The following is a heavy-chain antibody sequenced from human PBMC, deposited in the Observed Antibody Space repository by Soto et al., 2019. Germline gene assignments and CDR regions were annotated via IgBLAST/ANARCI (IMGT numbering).Heavy chain of an antibody. CDR1: GGSFSGYY. CDR3: ARAGSGFSRDDSAYFDY. V-gene: IGHV4-34*01. Sequence: SETLSLTCAVYGGSFSGYYWSWIRQPPGKGLEWIGEINHSGSTNYNPSLKSRVTISVDTSKNQFSLKLSSVTAADTAVYYCARAGSGFSRDDSAYFDYWGRAILVTVSS. CDR2: INHSGST. J-gene: IGHJ4*02. D-gene: IGHD5-12*01.